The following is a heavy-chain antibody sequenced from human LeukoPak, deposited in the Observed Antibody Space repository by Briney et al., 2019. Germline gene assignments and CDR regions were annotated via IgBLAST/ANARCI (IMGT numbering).Heavy chain of an antibody. CDR2: IYYNGST. Sequence: SETLSLTCTVSGGSINSYYWGWIRQPPGKGLEFIAYIYYNGSTGYNPSLRSRATISVDTSKNQFSLKLTFVTAADTAVYYCARVFGGSFDYWGQGTLVTVSS. J-gene: IGHJ4*02. CDR3: ARVFGGSFDY. D-gene: IGHD1-26*01. V-gene: IGHV4-59*08. CDR1: GGSINSYY.